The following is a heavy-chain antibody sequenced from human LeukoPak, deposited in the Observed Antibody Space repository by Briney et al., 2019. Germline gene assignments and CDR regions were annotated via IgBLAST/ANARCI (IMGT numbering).Heavy chain of an antibody. V-gene: IGHV4-30-4*01. CDR2: IYYSGST. D-gene: IGHD3-3*01. CDR1: GGSISSGDYY. Sequence: SQTLSLTCTVSGGSISSGDYYWSWIRQPPGKGLEWIGYIYYSGSTYYNPSLKSRVTISVDRSKNQFSLKLSSVTAADTAVYYCARAYYDFWSGGFNWFDPWGQGTLVTVSS. J-gene: IGHJ5*02. CDR3: ARAYYDFWSGGFNWFDP.